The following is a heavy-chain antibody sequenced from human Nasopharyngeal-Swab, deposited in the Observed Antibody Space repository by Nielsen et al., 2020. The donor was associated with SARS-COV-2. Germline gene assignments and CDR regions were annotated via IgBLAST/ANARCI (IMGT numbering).Heavy chain of an antibody. J-gene: IGHJ3*01. V-gene: IGHV3-30*18. D-gene: IGHD3-10*01. CDR1: GFTFSDHA. CDR2: ISYDETDQ. Sequence: GGSLRLSCAASGFTFSDHAIHWVRQAPGKGLEWVAVISYDETDQYYSGSVKGRFTTSRDSSKKVVYLQMNSLRPEDTGLYYCAKEMFKYGSGVSSDGFDVWGQGTRVTVSS. CDR3: AKEMFKYGSGVSSDGFDV.